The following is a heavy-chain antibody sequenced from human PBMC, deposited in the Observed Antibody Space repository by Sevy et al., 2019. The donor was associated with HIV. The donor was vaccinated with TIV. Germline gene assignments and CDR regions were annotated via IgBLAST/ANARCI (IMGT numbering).Heavy chain of an antibody. D-gene: IGHD6-19*01. J-gene: IGHJ6*02. V-gene: IGHV4-4*07. CDR2: IYTSGST. Sequence: SDTLSLTYTVSGGSISSYYWIWIRQPAGKGLEWIGRIYTSGSTNYNPSLKSRVTMSVDTSKNQFSLKLSSVTTADTAVYYCAREVMWLAGARYYYYGMDVWGQGTTVTVSS. CDR1: GGSISSYY. CDR3: AREVMWLAGARYYYYGMDV.